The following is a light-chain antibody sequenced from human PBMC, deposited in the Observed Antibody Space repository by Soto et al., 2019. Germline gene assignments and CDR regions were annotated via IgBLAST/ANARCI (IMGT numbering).Light chain of an antibody. J-gene: IGLJ1*01. V-gene: IGLV2-14*01. Sequence: QSVLTQADSVSGSPGQSITISCTGTSSDVGGYNYVSWYQQHPGKAPKLMIYEVSNRPSGVSNRSSGSKSGNTASLTISGLQAEDEADYYCSSYTSSISSVFGTGTKLTVL. CDR2: EVS. CDR3: SSYTSSISSV. CDR1: SSDVGGYNY.